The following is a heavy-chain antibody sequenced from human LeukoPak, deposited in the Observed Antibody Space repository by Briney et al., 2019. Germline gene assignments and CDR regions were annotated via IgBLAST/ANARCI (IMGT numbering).Heavy chain of an antibody. D-gene: IGHD6-19*01. V-gene: IGHV3-48*01. CDR2: ISTSSDTI. CDR3: ARDEAVAGTDYYYYGMDV. CDR1: GFTFSSYS. Sequence: GGSLRLSCAASGFTFSSYSMNWVRQAPGKGLEWLSYISTSSDTIYYADSVKGRFTISRDNAKNSLYLQMNSLRGEDTAVYYCARDEAVAGTDYYYYGMDVWGQETTVTVSS. J-gene: IGHJ6*02.